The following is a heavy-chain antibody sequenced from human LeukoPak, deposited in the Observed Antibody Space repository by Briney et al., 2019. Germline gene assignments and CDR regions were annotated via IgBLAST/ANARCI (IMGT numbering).Heavy chain of an antibody. J-gene: IGHJ6*03. D-gene: IGHD6-19*01. V-gene: IGHV3-30-3*01. CDR2: ISYDGSNK. CDR3: ARDGSIAVAGGYYYYYVDV. Sequence: PGRSLRLSCAASGFTFSSYAMHWVRQAPGKGLEWVAVISYDGSNKYYADSVKGRFTISRDNSKNTLYLQMNSLRAEDTAVYYCARDGSIAVAGGYYYYYVDVWGKGTTVTVSS. CDR1: GFTFSSYA.